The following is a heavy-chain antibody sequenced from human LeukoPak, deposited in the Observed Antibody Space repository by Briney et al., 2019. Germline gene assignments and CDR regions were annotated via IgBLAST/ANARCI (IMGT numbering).Heavy chain of an antibody. CDR2: RSHDGGIE. V-gene: IGHV3-30-3*01. D-gene: IGHD3-22*01. CDR1: GFPFRRYA. CDR3: ASSNEFYYDTSTYVDY. J-gene: IGHJ4*02. Sequence: PGPSLRLSCAASGFPFRRYAVHWVRQAPGKGLEWVALRSHDGGIEDYADSVKGRFTISRDNSRNTLYLQMNSLKPEDTAVYYCASSNEFYYDTSTYVDYWGQGTLVTVSS.